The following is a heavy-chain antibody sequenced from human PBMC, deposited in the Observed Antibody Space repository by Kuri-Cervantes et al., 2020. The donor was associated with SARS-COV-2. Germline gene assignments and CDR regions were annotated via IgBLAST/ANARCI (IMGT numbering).Heavy chain of an antibody. CDR1: GFTFSSYW. D-gene: IGHD3-3*01. J-gene: IGHJ6*02. CDR2: INSDGSST. V-gene: IGHV3-74*01. CDR3: ARDRYDFWSGLGYYYGMDV. Sequence: GESLKISCAASGFTFSSYWMHWVRQAPGKGLVWVSRINSDGSSTSYADSVKGRFTISRDNAKNTLYLQMNSLRAEDTAVYYCARDRYDFWSGLGYYYGMDVWGQGTTVTVSS.